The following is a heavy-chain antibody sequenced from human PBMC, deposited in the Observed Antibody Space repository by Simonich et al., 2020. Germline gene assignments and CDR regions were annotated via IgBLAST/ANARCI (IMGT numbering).Heavy chain of an antibody. J-gene: IGHJ3*02. Sequence: QLQLQESGPGLVKPSETLSLTCPVSGGSISVSSYYWGWIRQPPGKGLEWIGRIYYSGSTYYNPSLKSRVTISVNTTKNQFSMKVSSVTAADTAVYYCARHAGFAFDIWGQGTMVTVSS. V-gene: IGHV4-39*01. CDR1: GGSISVSSYY. D-gene: IGHD6-13*01. CDR3: ARHAGFAFDI. CDR2: IYYSGST.